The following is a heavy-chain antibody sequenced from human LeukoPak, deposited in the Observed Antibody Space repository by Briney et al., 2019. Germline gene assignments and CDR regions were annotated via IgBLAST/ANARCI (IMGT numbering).Heavy chain of an antibody. J-gene: IGHJ6*02. Sequence: GGSLRLSCAGSGFTFSTYVIHWVRQAPGKGLEWAALISYDGNSKYYADSVKGRFTISRDNSRNTVSLQMVSLRAEDTAAYYCARVTTSTKYYSGMDVWGQGTTVTVSS. V-gene: IGHV3-30*03. CDR1: GFTFSTYV. CDR3: ARVTTSTKYYSGMDV. D-gene: IGHD1-14*01. CDR2: ISYDGNSK.